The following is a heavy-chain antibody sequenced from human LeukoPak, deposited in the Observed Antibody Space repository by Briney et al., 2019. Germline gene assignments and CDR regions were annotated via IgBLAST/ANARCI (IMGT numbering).Heavy chain of an antibody. CDR1: GFTFSDYY. J-gene: IGHJ5*02. D-gene: IGHD4-17*01. Sequence: PGGSLRLSCAASGFTFSDYYMSWFRQAPEKGLEWVSYISTSGSTIYYADSVKGRFTISRDNAKNSVYLQMNSLRADDTAVYFCVRTTTTVTSRWFDPWGQGTLVTVSS. V-gene: IGHV3-11*04. CDR3: VRTTTTVTSRWFDP. CDR2: ISTSGSTI.